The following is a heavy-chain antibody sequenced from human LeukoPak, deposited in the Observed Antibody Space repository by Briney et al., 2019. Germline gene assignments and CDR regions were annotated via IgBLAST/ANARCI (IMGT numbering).Heavy chain of an antibody. V-gene: IGHV1-8*01. Sequence: ASVKVSCKASGYTFTSYDINWVRQATGQGLEWMGWMNPNSGNTGYAQKFQGRVTMTRNTSISTAYMELSSLRSEDTAVYYCASSGASSGYYLIYNYWGQGTLVTVSS. CDR2: MNPNSGNT. CDR3: ASSGASSGYYLIYNY. J-gene: IGHJ4*02. D-gene: IGHD3-22*01. CDR1: GYTFTSYD.